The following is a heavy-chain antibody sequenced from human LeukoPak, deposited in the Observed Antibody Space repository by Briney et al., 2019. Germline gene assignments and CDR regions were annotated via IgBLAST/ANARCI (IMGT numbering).Heavy chain of an antibody. Sequence: ASVKVSCKASGYTFTGYYMHWVRQAPGQGLEWMGWINPNSGGTNYAQKFQGRVTMTRDTSISTAYMELSRLRSDDTAVYYCAVLGDIVVVPAAMDDAFDIWGQGTMVTVSS. D-gene: IGHD2-2*01. CDR1: GYTFTGYY. V-gene: IGHV1-2*02. CDR2: INPNSGGT. J-gene: IGHJ3*02. CDR3: AVLGDIVVVPAAMDDAFDI.